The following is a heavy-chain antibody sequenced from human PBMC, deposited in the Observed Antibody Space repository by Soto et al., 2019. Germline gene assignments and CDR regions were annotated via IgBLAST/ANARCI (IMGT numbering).Heavy chain of an antibody. J-gene: IGHJ4*02. CDR2: IYLDDSK. Sequence: QITLKETGPTLVKPTQTLTLTCTFSGLSLTTDRVGVGWIRQPPGEALEWLAVIYLDDSKTYRPSLESRLTITKDTSKIQVALTMTNMDSLDTATYYCAHAYGGRSLYWGQGTLVTVSS. CDR3: AHAYGGRSLY. V-gene: IGHV2-5*02. D-gene: IGHD1-26*01. CDR1: GLSLTTDRVG.